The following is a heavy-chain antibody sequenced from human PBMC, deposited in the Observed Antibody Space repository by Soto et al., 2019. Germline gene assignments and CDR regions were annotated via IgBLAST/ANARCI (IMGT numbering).Heavy chain of an antibody. Sequence: QVQLQESGPGLVKPSQTLSLTCTVSGGSISSGGYYWSWIRQHPGKGLEWIGYIYYSGSTYYNPSPTRRVTLAVDTSKNQFSLKLSSVTAADTAVYYCARGSSAAAAWFDPWGQGTLVTVSS. V-gene: IGHV4-31*03. CDR3: ARGSSAAAAWFDP. J-gene: IGHJ5*02. D-gene: IGHD6-13*01. CDR2: IYYSGST. CDR1: GGSISSGGYY.